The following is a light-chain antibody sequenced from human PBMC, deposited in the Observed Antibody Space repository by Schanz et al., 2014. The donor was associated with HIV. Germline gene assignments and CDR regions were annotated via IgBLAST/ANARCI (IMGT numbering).Light chain of an antibody. J-gene: IGLJ1*01. CDR1: SSDVGTYDY. CDR3: CSYTTTSTYV. V-gene: IGLV2-14*01. Sequence: QSALTQPASVSGSPGQSITISCTGTSSDVGTYDYVSWYQQHPGKAPKLMIYEVSKRPSGLSNRFSGSKSGNTASLTISGPQAEDEADYYCCSYTTTSTYVFGAGTKLTVL. CDR2: EVS.